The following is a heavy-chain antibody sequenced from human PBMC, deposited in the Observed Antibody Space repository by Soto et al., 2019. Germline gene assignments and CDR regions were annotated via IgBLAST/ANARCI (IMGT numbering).Heavy chain of an antibody. Sequence: GGSLRRAFAASGFTFISYGMRWVLQSPGEGLEGGAVISYDGSNNYYADSVKGRFTISRDNSKNTLYLQMNSLRAEDTAVYYCAKDIAGNPYNWFDPWGQGTMVPVSS. CDR2: ISYDGSNN. J-gene: IGHJ5*02. D-gene: IGHD1-20*01. CDR3: AKDIAGNPYNWFDP. CDR1: GFTFISYG. V-gene: IGHV3-33*05.